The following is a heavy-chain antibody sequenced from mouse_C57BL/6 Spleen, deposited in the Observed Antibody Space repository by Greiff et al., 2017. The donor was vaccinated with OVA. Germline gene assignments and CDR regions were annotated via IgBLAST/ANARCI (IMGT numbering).Heavy chain of an antibody. Sequence: EVKVVESGGGLVKPGGSLKLSCAASGFTFSSYALSWVRQTPEKRLEWVATISDGGSYTYYPDTVKGRFTISRDNAKNNLYLQMSQLKTEDTAMYYCARDRRYGSSYPYAMDYWGQGTSVTVSS. J-gene: IGHJ4*01. CDR3: ARDRRYGSSYPYAMDY. CDR2: ISDGGSYT. CDR1: GFTFSSYA. V-gene: IGHV5-4*01. D-gene: IGHD1-1*01.